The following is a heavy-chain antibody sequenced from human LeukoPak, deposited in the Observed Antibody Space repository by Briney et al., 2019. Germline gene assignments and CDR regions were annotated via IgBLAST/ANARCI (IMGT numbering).Heavy chain of an antibody. CDR2: INGDGSRT. D-gene: IGHD2-15*01. CDR1: GFTSSSYW. CDR3: ARDRGYCIDC. Sequence: PGGSLRLSCAASGFTSSSYWMHWVRQAPGKGLVWVSHINGDGSRTSYADSVKGRFTISRDNAKNTLYLHMNSLRDEDTAMYYCARDRGYCIDCWGQGTLVTVAS. V-gene: IGHV3-74*01. J-gene: IGHJ4*02.